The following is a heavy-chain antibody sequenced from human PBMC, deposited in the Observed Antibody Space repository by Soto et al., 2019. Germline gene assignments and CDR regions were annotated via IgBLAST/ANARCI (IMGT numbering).Heavy chain of an antibody. D-gene: IGHD6-19*01. CDR3: ARSFGWYAIDQ. CDR1: GASISSEQS. V-gene: IGHV4-4*02. Sequence: QMQLQESGPGLVKPSETLSLTCAVSGASISSEQSWSWVRQPPGKGLEWIGEIHHSGGTNNNPSLKSRVTIAVDKSKYQFSLTLSSVTASYTAVYYCARSFGWYAIDQWGQGTLVIVSS. J-gene: IGHJ4*02. CDR2: IHHSGGT.